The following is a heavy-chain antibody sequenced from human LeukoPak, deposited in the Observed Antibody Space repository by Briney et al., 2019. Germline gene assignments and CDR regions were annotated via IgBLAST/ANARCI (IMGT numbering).Heavy chain of an antibody. V-gene: IGHV1-2*04. CDR1: GYTFTGYY. D-gene: IGHD3-9*01. CDR3: ARAEARYYDILTGYWGIDYYGMDV. J-gene: IGHJ6*04. Sequence: ASVKVSGKASGYTFTGYYMHWVRQAPGQGLEWMGWINPNSGGTNYAQKFQGWVTMTRDTSISTAYMELSRLRSDDTAVYYCARAEARYYDILTGYWGIDYYGMDVWGKGTTVTVSS. CDR2: INPNSGGT.